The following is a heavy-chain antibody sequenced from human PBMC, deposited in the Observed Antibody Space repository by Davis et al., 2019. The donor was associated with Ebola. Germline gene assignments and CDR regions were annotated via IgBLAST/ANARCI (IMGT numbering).Heavy chain of an antibody. D-gene: IGHD2-2*02. V-gene: IGHV3-7*01. CDR2: IKQDGSEK. Sequence: GESLKISCAASGFTFSSYWMSWVRQAPGKGLEWVANIKQDGSEKYYVDSVKGRFTISRDNAKNSLYLQMNSLRAEDTAVYYCARAGYCSSTSCYTDYYYGMDVWGQGTTVTVSS. J-gene: IGHJ6*02. CDR3: ARAGYCSSTSCYTDYYYGMDV. CDR1: GFTFSSYW.